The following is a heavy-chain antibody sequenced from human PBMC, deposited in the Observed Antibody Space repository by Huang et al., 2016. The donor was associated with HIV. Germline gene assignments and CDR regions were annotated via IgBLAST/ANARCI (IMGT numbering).Heavy chain of an antibody. J-gene: IGHJ4*02. CDR1: GYTFPRYY. CDR2: INPSGGSK. CDR3: ARGPGGAAAGYYFDY. Sequence: QVQLVQSGAEVKKAGASVKVSCKASGYTFPRYYMHWVRQAPGQGLEWMAIINPSGGSKSYAQEFQGRVTMTRDTSTSTVYMELSSLRSEDTAVYYCARGPGGAAAGYYFDYWGQGTLVTVSS. D-gene: IGHD6-13*01. V-gene: IGHV1-46*03.